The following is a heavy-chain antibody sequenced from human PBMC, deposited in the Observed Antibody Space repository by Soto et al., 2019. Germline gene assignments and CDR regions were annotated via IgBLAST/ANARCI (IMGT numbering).Heavy chain of an antibody. V-gene: IGHV3-30-3*01. D-gene: IGHD2-21*02. J-gene: IGHJ4*02. CDR1: GFTFSSYA. CDR3: XXXXGLGYCGGDXXXXXDY. Sequence: QVQLVESGGGVVQPGRSLRLSCAASGFTFSSYAMHWVRQAPGKGLEWVAVISYDGSNKYYADSVKGRFTISRDNSKNTLYLQXXXXXAEDTAVXXXXXXXGLGYCGGDXXXXXDYWGQG. CDR2: ISYDGSNK.